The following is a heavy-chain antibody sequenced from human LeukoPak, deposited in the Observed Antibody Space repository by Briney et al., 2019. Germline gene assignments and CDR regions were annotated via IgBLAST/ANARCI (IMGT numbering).Heavy chain of an antibody. CDR2: INPNSGGT. D-gene: IGHD5-18*01. V-gene: IGHV1-2*02. Sequence: ASVNVSCKASGYTFTGYYMHWVRQAPGQGLEWMGWINPNSGGTNYAQKFQGRVTMTRDTSISTAYMELSRLRSDDTAVYYCARVTTRGYSYGLDYWGQGTLVTVSS. J-gene: IGHJ4*02. CDR3: ARVTTRGYSYGLDY. CDR1: GYTFTGYY.